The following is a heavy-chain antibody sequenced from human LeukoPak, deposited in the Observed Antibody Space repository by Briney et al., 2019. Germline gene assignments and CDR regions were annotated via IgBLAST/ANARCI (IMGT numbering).Heavy chain of an antibody. CDR3: ARGRRWYYDSSGYYSIYYFDY. D-gene: IGHD3-22*01. CDR2: IYYSGST. V-gene: IGHV4-31*03. CDR1: GGSISSGGYY. J-gene: IGHJ4*02. Sequence: SETLSLTCTVSGGSISSGGYYWSWIREHPGKGLERIGYIYYSGSTYYNPSLKSRVTISVDTSKNQFSLKLSSVTAADTAVYYCARGRRWYYDSSGYYSIYYFDYWGQGTLVTVSS.